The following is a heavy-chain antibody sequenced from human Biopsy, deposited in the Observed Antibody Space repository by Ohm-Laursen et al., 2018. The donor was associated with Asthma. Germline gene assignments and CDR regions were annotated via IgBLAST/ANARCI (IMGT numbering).Heavy chain of an antibody. V-gene: IGHV3-23*01. CDR1: GFSFNSYG. CDR2: ISGSGGST. Sequence: SLRLSCTASGFSFNSYGMHWVRQAPGKGLEWVSAISGSGGSTYYADSVKGRFTISRDNSKNTLYLQMNSLRAEDTAVHYCATFPYGDYLPLDYWGQGTLVTVSS. CDR3: ATFPYGDYLPLDY. D-gene: IGHD4-17*01. J-gene: IGHJ4*02.